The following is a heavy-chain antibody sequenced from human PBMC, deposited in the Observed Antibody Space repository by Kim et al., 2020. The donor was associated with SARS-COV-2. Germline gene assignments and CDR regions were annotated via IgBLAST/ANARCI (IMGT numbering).Heavy chain of an antibody. Sequence: GGSLRLSCAASGFTFNNYGMHWVRQAPGKGLEWVAVISYEGSIKYYADSVRGRFTISRDSSKNTQYLQMNSLRTEDTAVYFCAKSRTVFWFGESWYLDLWGRGTVVTVSS. J-gene: IGHJ2*01. CDR2: ISYEGSIK. V-gene: IGHV3-30*18. CDR3: AKSRTVFWFGESWYLDL. CDR1: GFTFNNYG. D-gene: IGHD3-10*01.